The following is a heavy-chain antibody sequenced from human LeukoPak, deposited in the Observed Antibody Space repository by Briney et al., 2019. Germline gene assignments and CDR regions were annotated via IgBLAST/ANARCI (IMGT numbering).Heavy chain of an antibody. J-gene: IGHJ4*02. CDR3: ARGNKGITIFGVVIRLKEPYDY. V-gene: IGHV4-4*07. CDR1: GGSISSYY. CDR2: IYTSGST. D-gene: IGHD3-3*01. Sequence: SETLSLTCTVSGGSISSYYWSWIRQPAGKGLEWIGRIYTSGSTNYNPSLKSRVTISVDTSKNQFSLKLSSVTAADTAVYYCARGNKGITIFGVVIRLKEPYDYWGQGTLVTVSS.